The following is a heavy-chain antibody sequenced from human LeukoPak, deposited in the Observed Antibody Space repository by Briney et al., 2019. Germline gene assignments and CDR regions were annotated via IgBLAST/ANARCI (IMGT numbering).Heavy chain of an antibody. D-gene: IGHD3-9*01. CDR2: IYSDGST. CDR1: GLTFSSNY. J-gene: IGHJ4*02. V-gene: IGHV3-53*01. CDR3: ARGSYYDILTGPELSPDY. Sequence: GGSLRLSCAASGLTFSSNYMSWVTQAPGKGLEWVSVIYSDGSTYYADHVNRRFTQSRDNPKNTLYLQMNSLRAEDTAVYYCARGSYYDILTGPELSPDYWGQGTLVTVSS.